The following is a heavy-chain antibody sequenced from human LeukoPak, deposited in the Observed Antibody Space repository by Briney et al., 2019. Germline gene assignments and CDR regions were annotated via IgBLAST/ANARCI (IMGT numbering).Heavy chain of an antibody. CDR1: TFTFSNYE. J-gene: IGHJ4*02. Sequence: QPGGSLRLSCAASTFTFSNYEMNWVRQAPGKGLEWISYISRSGSTIYYADSVKGRFTISRDNAKNSLYLQMNSLRAEDTAVYYCASGYDLPYWGQGTLVTVPS. V-gene: IGHV3-48*03. D-gene: IGHD5-12*01. CDR2: ISRSGSTI. CDR3: ASGYDLPY.